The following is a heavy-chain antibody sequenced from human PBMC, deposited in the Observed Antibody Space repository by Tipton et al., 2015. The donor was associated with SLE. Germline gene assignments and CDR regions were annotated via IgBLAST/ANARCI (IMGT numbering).Heavy chain of an antibody. Sequence: LRLSCTVSGYSISSGYYWGWIRQPPGKGLEWIGRIYTSGSTNYNPSLKSRVTISVDTSKNQFSLKLSSVTAADTAVYYCASSIAAAGTRNYWGQGTLVTVSS. J-gene: IGHJ4*02. CDR2: IYTSGST. CDR1: GYSISSGYY. D-gene: IGHD6-13*01. V-gene: IGHV4-38-2*02. CDR3: ASSIAAAGTRNY.